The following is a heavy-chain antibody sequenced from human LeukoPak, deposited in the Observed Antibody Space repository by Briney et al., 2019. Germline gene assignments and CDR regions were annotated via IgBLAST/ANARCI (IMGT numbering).Heavy chain of an antibody. D-gene: IGHD4-17*01. CDR3: AIVATG. J-gene: IGHJ4*02. Sequence: GGSLRLSCAASGFTFSTYSINWVRQAPGKGLEWVSYISGSSDFIYYAEYVKGRFTISRDNAKKSVYLQMNSLRVEDTAVYYCAIVATGWGQGTLVTVSS. V-gene: IGHV3-21*05. CDR2: ISGSSDFI. CDR1: GFTFSTYS.